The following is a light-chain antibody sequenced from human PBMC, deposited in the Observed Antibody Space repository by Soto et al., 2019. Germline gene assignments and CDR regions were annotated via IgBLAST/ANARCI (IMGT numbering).Light chain of an antibody. CDR2: GAS. CDR1: QSVSSAY. J-gene: IGKJ4*01. Sequence: EIVLTQSPGTLSLSPGESATLSCRASQSVSSAYLAWYQHKPGQAPRLLIFGASSRATGVPDRFSGSGSGTDFTLTVSRLELEAIAVYYWQHHGRSPLFGGGTKVEIK. V-gene: IGKV3-20*01. CDR3: QHHGRSPL.